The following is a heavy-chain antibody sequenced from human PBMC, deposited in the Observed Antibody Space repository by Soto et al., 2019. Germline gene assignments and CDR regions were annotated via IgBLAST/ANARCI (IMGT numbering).Heavy chain of an antibody. CDR2: ISACSGDT. J-gene: IGHJ4*02. CDR3: ARDSSGWNDY. V-gene: IGHV1-18*01. CDR1: GYTFKIYA. D-gene: IGHD6-19*01. Sequence: ASVKVSCKASGYTFKIYAISWVRQAPGQGLEWMGRISACSGDTNFAQNLQGRVNMTTDTSTSTVYMELSSLRSEDTAVYYCARDSSGWNDYWGQGTLVTVSS.